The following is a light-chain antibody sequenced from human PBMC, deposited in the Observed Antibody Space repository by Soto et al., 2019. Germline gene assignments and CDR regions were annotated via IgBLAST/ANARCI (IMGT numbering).Light chain of an antibody. CDR2: GNT. V-gene: IGLV1-40*01. CDR1: SSNIGAGYD. J-gene: IGLJ3*02. CDR3: LSYDSSLSCWV. Sequence: QPVLTQPPSVSGAPGQGVTISCTGSSSNIGAGYDVHWYQQLPGTAPKLLIYGNTNRPSGVPDRFSASKSGTSASLAITGLQAEDEADYYCLSYDSSLSCWVFGGGTKLTVL.